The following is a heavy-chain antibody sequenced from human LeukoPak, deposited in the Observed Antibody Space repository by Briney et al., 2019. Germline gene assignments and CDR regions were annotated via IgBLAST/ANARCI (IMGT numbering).Heavy chain of an antibody. D-gene: IGHD3-9*01. V-gene: IGHV3-7*01. Sequence: GGSLRLSCAASGFTFENYWMDWVRQAPGKGLEWVASIKRDGSEKYYVDSVEGRFTVSRDNAKNSLSLQMNSLRAEDTAVYYCARDPVSHYDVLTGYEGFDPWGQGTPVIVSS. CDR3: ARDPVSHYDVLTGYEGFDP. CDR1: GFTFENYW. CDR2: IKRDGSEK. J-gene: IGHJ5*02.